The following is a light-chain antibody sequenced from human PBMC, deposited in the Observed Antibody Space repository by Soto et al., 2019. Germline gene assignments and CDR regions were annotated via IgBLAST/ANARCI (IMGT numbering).Light chain of an antibody. Sequence: QSVLTQPASVSGSPGQSITISCTGTGSDIGGYNHVSWYQHHPGKAPKLIIYEVTNRPSGVSNRFSGSKSGNTASLTISGLQAEDEADYYCSSFTSSTDVDVFGTGTKVTVL. CDR3: SSFTSSTDVDV. J-gene: IGLJ1*01. CDR1: GSDIGGYNH. V-gene: IGLV2-14*01. CDR2: EVT.